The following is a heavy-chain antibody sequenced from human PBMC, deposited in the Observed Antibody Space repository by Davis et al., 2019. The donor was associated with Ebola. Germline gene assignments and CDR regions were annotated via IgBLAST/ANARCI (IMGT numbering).Heavy chain of an antibody. CDR1: GFTFSSYS. CDR2: ISSSSSYI. V-gene: IGHV3-21*01. Sequence: GGPLRLSCAASGFTFSSYSMNWVRQAPGKGLEWVSSISSSSSYIYYADSVKGRFTISRDNAKNSLYLQMNSLRAEDTAVYYCARDGSRWFGELLTANYYYYGMDVWGKGTTVTVSS. D-gene: IGHD3-10*01. J-gene: IGHJ6*04. CDR3: ARDGSRWFGELLTANYYYYGMDV.